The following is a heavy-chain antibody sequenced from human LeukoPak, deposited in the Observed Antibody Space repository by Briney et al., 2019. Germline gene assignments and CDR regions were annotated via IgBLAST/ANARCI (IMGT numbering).Heavy chain of an antibody. D-gene: IGHD1-26*01. J-gene: IGHJ4*02. CDR1: GFTFSSYE. V-gene: IGHV3-23*01. CDR2: LSGSANSA. Sequence: GGSLRLSCAASGFTFSSYEMNWVRQAPGKGLEWVSVLSGSANSAFYAGSVVGRFTISRDNSKNMVFLRMNSLRVEDTAVYYCAKVAVLTRERGYYFDYWGQGALVTVSS. CDR3: AKVAVLTRERGYYFDY.